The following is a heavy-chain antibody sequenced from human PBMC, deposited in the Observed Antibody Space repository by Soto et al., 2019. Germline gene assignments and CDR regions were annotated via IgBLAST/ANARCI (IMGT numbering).Heavy chain of an antibody. J-gene: IGHJ4*02. D-gene: IGHD6-13*01. CDR1: GFTFDDYA. Sequence: EVQLVESGGGLVQPGRSLRLSCAASGFTFDDYAMHWVRQAPGKGLEWVSGISWNSGSIGYADSVKGRFTISRDNAKNSLYLQMNSLRAEDTALYYCANGIAAAGFWYWGQGTLVTVSS. CDR2: ISWNSGSI. V-gene: IGHV3-9*01. CDR3: ANGIAAAGFWY.